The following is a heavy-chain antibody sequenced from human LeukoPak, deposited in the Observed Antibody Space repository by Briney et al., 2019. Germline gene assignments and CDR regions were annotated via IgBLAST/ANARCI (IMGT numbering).Heavy chain of an antibody. D-gene: IGHD6-13*01. V-gene: IGHV3-20*04. Sequence: GGSLRPSCAASGFTFDDYGMSWVRQAPGKGLESVSGINWNGGSTGYADSVKGRFTISRDNAKNSLYLQMNSLRAEDTALYYCASCIAAAGDAFDIWGQGTMVTVSS. CDR3: ASCIAAAGDAFDI. CDR2: INWNGGST. CDR1: GFTFDDYG. J-gene: IGHJ3*02.